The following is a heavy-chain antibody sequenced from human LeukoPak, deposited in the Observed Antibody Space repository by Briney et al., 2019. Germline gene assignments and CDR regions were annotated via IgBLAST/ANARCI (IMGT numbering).Heavy chain of an antibody. CDR2: IWHDESYN. CDR3: ARAGDGSGSTDFDY. D-gene: IGHD3-10*01. Sequence: GGSLRLSCAASGFTFSNYGMHWVRQAPGKGLEWVAAIWHDESYNFYADSVKGRFTISRDNSKNTLYLQMNSLRAEDTAVYYCARAGDGSGSTDFDYWGQGTLVTVSS. CDR1: GFTFSNYG. V-gene: IGHV3-33*01. J-gene: IGHJ4*02.